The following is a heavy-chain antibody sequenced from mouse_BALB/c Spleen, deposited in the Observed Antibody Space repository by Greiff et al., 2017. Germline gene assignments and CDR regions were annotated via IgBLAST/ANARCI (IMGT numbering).Heavy chain of an antibody. V-gene: IGHV2-9*02. J-gene: IGHJ1*01. Sequence: VKLMESGPGLVAPSQSLSITCTVSGFSLTSYGVHWVRQPPGKGLEWLGVIWAGGSTNYNSALMSRLSISKDNSKSQVFLKMNSLQTDDTAMYYCARDFANWDWYFDVWGAGTTVTVSS. D-gene: IGHD4-1*01. CDR3: ARDFANWDWYFDV. CDR2: IWAGGST. CDR1: GFSLTSYG.